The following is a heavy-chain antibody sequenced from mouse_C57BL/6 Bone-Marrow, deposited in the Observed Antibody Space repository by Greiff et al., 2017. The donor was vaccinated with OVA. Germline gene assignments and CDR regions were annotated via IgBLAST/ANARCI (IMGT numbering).Heavy chain of an antibody. CDR1: GYTFTGYW. V-gene: IGHV1-9*01. CDR3: AEEEDCDGQGSDIDY. J-gene: IGHJ2*01. CDR2: ILPGSGST. D-gene: IGHD1-1*02. Sequence: QVQLQQSGAELMKPGASVKLSCKASGYTFTGYWIEWVKQRPGHGLEWIGEILPGSGSTTYNEKFKGKATFTVDTSSNTAYMQLSSLTTEDSAIYYCAEEEDCDGQGSDIDYGGQGTTLTVSS.